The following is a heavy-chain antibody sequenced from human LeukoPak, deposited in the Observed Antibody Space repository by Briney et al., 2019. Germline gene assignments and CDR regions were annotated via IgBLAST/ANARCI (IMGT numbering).Heavy chain of an antibody. CDR2: IYYSGST. Sequence: SETLSLTCTVSGGSISSYYWSWIRQPPGKGLEWIGYIYYSGSTNYNPSLKSRVTISVDTSKNQFSLKLSSVTAADTAVYYCARDRAVAGLDYWGQGTLVTVSS. CDR1: GGSISSYY. V-gene: IGHV4-59*01. CDR3: ARDRAVAGLDY. J-gene: IGHJ4*02. D-gene: IGHD6-19*01.